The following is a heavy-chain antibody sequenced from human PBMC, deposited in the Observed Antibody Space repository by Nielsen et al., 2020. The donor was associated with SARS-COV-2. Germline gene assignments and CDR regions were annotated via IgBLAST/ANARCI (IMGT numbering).Heavy chain of an antibody. CDR2: IYYSGST. V-gene: IGHV4-59*12. J-gene: IGHJ3*02. Sequence: SETLSLTCTVSGGSISSYYWSWIRQPPGKGLDWIGYIYYSGSTNYNPSLKSRVTISVDTSKNQFSLKLSSVTAADTAVYYCARAPITMIVVVNAFDIWGQGTMVTVSS. CDR3: ARAPITMIVVVNAFDI. D-gene: IGHD3-22*01. CDR1: GGSISSYY.